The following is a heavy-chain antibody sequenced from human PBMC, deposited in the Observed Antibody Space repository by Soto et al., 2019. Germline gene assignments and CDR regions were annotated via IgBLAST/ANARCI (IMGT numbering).Heavy chain of an antibody. CDR1: GGSISSSNW. Sequence: QVQLQESGPGLVKPSGTLSLTCAVSGGSISSSNWWSWVRQPPGKGLEWIGEIYHSGSTNYNPSLKSRVTISVDKSKNQFSLKLSSVTAADTAVYYCARQGGGYSGSYSGAFDIWGQGTMVTVSS. D-gene: IGHD1-26*01. V-gene: IGHV4-4*02. J-gene: IGHJ3*02. CDR2: IYHSGST. CDR3: ARQGGGYSGSYSGAFDI.